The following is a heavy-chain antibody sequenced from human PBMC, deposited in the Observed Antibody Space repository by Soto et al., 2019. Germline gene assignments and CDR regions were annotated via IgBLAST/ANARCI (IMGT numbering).Heavy chain of an antibody. CDR3: ARDSSGWYTGLDY. CDR2: ISSSSGTI. Sequence: GGSRRLSCAASGFTFSSYSMNWVRQAPGKGLEWVSYISSSSGTIYYADSVKGRFTISRDNAKNSLYLQMNSLRAEDTAVYYCARDSSGWYTGLDYWGQGTLVTVSS. V-gene: IGHV3-48*01. D-gene: IGHD6-19*01. J-gene: IGHJ4*02. CDR1: GFTFSSYS.